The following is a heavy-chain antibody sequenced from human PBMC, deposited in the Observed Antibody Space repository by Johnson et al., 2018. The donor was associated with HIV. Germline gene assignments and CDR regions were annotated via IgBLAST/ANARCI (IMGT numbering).Heavy chain of an antibody. Sequence: QVQLVESGGGAVQPGRSLRLSCAASGFTLSSCAMHWVRQAPGKGLEWETIISYDGINKYYAESVKGPFTISRDNAKNSLYLQMNSLRSEDTAGYYCAGGYGSGSGDASDIRGQGTMVTVSS. CDR2: ISYDGINK. V-gene: IGHV3-30*04. CDR3: AGGYGSGSGDASDI. D-gene: IGHD3-10*01. J-gene: IGHJ3*02. CDR1: GFTLSSCA.